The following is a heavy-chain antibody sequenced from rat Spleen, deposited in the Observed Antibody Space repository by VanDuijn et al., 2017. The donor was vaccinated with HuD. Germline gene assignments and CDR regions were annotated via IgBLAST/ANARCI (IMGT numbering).Heavy chain of an antibody. J-gene: IGHJ2*01. CDR1: GFSITAYS. Sequence: QVRLTESGPGLVQPSQTLSLTCTVSGFSITAYSVFWVRQPSGKGLEWMGRVRYNGDTSYNSALKSRLSISRDTSKSQVFLKMNNLQTEDTAMYFCARSDYSSPYYFDYWGQGVMVTVSS. CDR2: VRYNGDT. CDR3: ARSDYSSPYYFDY. V-gene: IGHV2-8*01. D-gene: IGHD1-2*01.